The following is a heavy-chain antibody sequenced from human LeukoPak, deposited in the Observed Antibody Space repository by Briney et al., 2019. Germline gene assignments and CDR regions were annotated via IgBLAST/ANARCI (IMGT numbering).Heavy chain of an antibody. CDR3: AIVVVTEPRVPDV. Sequence: ASVKVSCKASGGTFSSYTISWVRQAPGQGLEWMGRIILILGIANYAQKFQGRVTITADKSTSTAYMELSSLRSEDTAVYYCAIVVVTEPRVPDVRGKGTTVTVSS. D-gene: IGHD2-21*02. V-gene: IGHV1-69*02. CDR2: IILILGIA. CDR1: GGTFSSYT. J-gene: IGHJ6*04.